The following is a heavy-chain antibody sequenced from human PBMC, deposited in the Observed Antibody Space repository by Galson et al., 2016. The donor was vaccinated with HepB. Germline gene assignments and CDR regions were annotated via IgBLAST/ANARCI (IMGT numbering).Heavy chain of an antibody. D-gene: IGHD3-3*02. CDR2: IKSTADGGTA. J-gene: IGHJ5*02. Sequence: SLRLSCAASGLNFTDAWMTWVRQAPGKGLEWVARIKSTADGGTADHATPVKGRFTISIDDSKNTVFLNMNSLKTEDSALYYCTTDWNNSKFGYNWFDPWGQGTLVLVSS. V-gene: IGHV3-15*01. CDR1: GLNFTDAW. CDR3: TTDWNNSKFGYNWFDP.